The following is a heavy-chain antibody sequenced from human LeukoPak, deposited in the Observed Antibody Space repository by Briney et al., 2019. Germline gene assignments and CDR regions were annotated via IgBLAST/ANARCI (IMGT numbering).Heavy chain of an antibody. CDR3: AREGGWAYSDYGGIHY. Sequence: GASVKVSCKASGYTFTNYGISWVRQAPGQGLEWMGWISTYNGDTKYAENLQGRVTTTTDTSTSTANMEVRSLRSDDTAVYYCAREGGWAYSDYGGIHYWGQGTLVTVSS. CDR2: ISTYNGDT. J-gene: IGHJ4*02. D-gene: IGHD4-23*01. CDR1: GYTFTNYG. V-gene: IGHV1-18*01.